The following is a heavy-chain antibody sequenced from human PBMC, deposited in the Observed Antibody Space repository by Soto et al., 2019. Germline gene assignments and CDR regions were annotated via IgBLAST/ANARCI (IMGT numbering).Heavy chain of an antibody. CDR1: GFSLSTSGVG. D-gene: IGHD6-13*01. CDR2: IYWNDDK. CDR3: AHGHSSSWTDYYNNSMDV. J-gene: IGHJ6*02. Sequence: QITLKESGPKLEKPTQTLTLTCTFSGFSLSTSGVGVGWIRQPPGKALEWLALIYWNDDKRYSPSLKSRLTITNDTSKYQVVLTRTNMDPVDTATDYCAHGHSSSWTDYYNNSMDVWGQWTTVTVS. V-gene: IGHV2-5*01.